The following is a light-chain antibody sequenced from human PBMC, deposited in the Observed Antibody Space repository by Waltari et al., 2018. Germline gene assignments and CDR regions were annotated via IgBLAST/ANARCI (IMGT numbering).Light chain of an antibody. Sequence: RATLSCRASENIRSFLAWYQQKPGQAPRLLIYDTSTRATGIPDRFSGSGSGTDFSLTISRLEPEDFAVYYCQKYGTLPATFGQGTKVEIK. V-gene: IGKV3-20*01. CDR2: DTS. J-gene: IGKJ1*01. CDR1: ENIRSF. CDR3: QKYGTLPAT.